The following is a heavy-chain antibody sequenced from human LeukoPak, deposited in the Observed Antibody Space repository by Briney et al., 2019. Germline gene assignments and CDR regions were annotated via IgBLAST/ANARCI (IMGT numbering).Heavy chain of an antibody. D-gene: IGHD6-13*01. Sequence: EASVKVSCKASGYTFSGYYIHWVRQAPGQGLEWMGWINPNSGGTNYAQKFQGRVTMTRDTSITTAYMELSRLRYDDTALYYCARLGIVPAGIDYWGQRTLLTVSS. CDR2: INPNSGGT. CDR1: GYTFSGYY. J-gene: IGHJ4*02. CDR3: ARLGIVPAGIDY. V-gene: IGHV1-2*02.